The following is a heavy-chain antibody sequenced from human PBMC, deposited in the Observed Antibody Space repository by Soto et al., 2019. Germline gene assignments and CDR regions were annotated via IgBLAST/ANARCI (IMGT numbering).Heavy chain of an antibody. CDR3: ARDKGSYVVDY. J-gene: IGHJ4*02. CDR2: IYYSGST. Sequence: QVQLQESGPGLVKPSETLSLTCTVSGGSISSYYWSWIRQPPGKGLEWIGYIYYSGSTNYNPSLKSRVTISVDTSKNQFSLKLSSVTAADTAVYYCARDKGSYVVDYWGQGTLVTFSS. D-gene: IGHD1-26*01. V-gene: IGHV4-59*01. CDR1: GGSISSYY.